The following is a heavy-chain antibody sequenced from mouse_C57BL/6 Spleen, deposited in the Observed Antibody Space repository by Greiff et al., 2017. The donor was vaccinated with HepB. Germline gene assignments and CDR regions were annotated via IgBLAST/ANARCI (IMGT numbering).Heavy chain of an antibody. Sequence: VQLQQSGAELARPGASVKLSCKASGYTFTSYGISWVKQRTGQGLEWIGEIYPRSGNTYYNEKFKGKATLTADKSSSTAYMELRSLTSEDSAVYFCARWHYGSSPYWDFDVWGTGTTVTVSS. CDR2: IYPRSGNT. D-gene: IGHD1-1*01. V-gene: IGHV1-81*01. J-gene: IGHJ1*03. CDR1: GYTFTSYG. CDR3: ARWHYGSSPYWDFDV.